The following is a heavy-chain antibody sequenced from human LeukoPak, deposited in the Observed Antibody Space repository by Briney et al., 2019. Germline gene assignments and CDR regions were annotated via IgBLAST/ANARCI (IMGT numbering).Heavy chain of an antibody. CDR2: INPNTGGT. J-gene: IGHJ4*02. D-gene: IGHD6-19*01. CDR3: ARGAIVSYTSGWYVNY. V-gene: IGHV1-2*02. CDR1: GYTFTGYF. Sequence: ASVKVSCKASGYTFTGYFMHWVRQAPGQGLEWMGWINPNTGGTNYAQKFQGRVTMTRDTSNSATYMELNRLRFDDTAVYSCARGAIVSYTSGWYVNYWGQGTLVTVSS.